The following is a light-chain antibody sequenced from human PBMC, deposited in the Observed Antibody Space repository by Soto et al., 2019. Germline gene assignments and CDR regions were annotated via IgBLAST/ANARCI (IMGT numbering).Light chain of an antibody. CDR2: GAS. J-gene: IGKJ1*01. CDR3: QQANSFPFT. V-gene: IGKV1-12*01. CDR1: QGVSSF. Sequence: DIQMTQSPSSLSASVGDRVTITCRASQGVSSFLAWYQQKPGKAPELLIYGASTLQSGVPSRFSGSGSGTDFTLTISCLQSEDFATYYCQQANSFPFTFGQGTKVDIK.